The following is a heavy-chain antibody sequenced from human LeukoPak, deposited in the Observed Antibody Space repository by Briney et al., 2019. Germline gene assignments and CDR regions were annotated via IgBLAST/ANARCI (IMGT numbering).Heavy chain of an antibody. V-gene: IGHV3-33*01. J-gene: IGHJ6*04. D-gene: IGHD4-17*01. CDR3: ARDFPDYDYYYYGMDV. CDR1: GFTFSTFA. CDR2: IWSDGTKR. Sequence: PGTSLRLSCEGSGFTFSTFAMHWVRQAPGKGLECVAVIWSDGTKRDYADSVKGRFTISRDNSKNTLYLQMNSLRGEDTAEYFCARDFPDYDYYYYGMDVWGKGTTVTVSS.